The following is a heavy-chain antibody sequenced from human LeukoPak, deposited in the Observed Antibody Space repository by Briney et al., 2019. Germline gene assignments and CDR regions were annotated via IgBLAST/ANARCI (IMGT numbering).Heavy chain of an antibody. D-gene: IGHD4-17*01. CDR3: ARGATPNDYGDYDDAFDI. CDR2: ISAYNGNT. V-gene: IGHV1-18*01. Sequence: ASVKVSCKAPGYTFTSYGISWVRQAPGQGLEWMGWISAYNGNTNYAQKLQGRVTMTTDTSTSTAYMELRSLRSDDTAVYYCARGATPNDYGDYDDAFDIWGQGTMVTVSS. J-gene: IGHJ3*02. CDR1: GYTFTSYG.